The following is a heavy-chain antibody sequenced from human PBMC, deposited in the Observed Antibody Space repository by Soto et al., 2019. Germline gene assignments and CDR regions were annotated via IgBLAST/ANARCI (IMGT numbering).Heavy chain of an antibody. CDR3: AKDNGSGCDWLRVGDASDI. CDR1: GFTFSSYG. J-gene: IGHJ3*02. V-gene: IGHV3-30*18. D-gene: IGHD5-12*01. CDR2: ISYDGSNK. Sequence: PGGSLRISCAASGFTFSSYGMHWVRQAPGKGLEWVAVISYDGSNKYYADSVKGRLTISRDNSKNTLYLQMNSLRGEDTAVYYCAKDNGSGCDWLRVGDASDIWGQGTXVTVSS.